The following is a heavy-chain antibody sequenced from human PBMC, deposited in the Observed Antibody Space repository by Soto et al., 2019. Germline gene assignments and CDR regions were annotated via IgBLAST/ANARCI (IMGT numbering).Heavy chain of an antibody. CDR1: ADTFNSYS. V-gene: IGHV1-69*01. CDR3: ARSLEGPTVTNWFDP. D-gene: IGHD4-17*01. CDR2: LTPVFGTA. Sequence: QVQLVQSGAEVKKHGSSVKVSCKASADTFNSYSLSWLRQAPGQRLEWMAGLTPVFGTADYAQSFEARLTITADDSTSTVYMELSSLRSDDTAVYYCARSLEGPTVTNWFDPWGQGALVTVSS. J-gene: IGHJ5*02.